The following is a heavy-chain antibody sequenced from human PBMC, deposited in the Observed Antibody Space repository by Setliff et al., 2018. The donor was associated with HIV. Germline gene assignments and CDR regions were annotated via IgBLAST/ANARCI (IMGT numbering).Heavy chain of an antibody. V-gene: IGHV1-8*02. CDR2: MNPNSGNT. D-gene: IGHD3-3*01. Sequence: GASVKVSCKASGYTFSNYDINWVRQATGQGLEWMAWMNPNSGNTGYAQKFQGRVTLTRDTSISTAYMELSSLRSEDTAVYYCATVSEFLQWWTMDVWGKGTTVTVSS. CDR1: GYTFSNYD. CDR3: ATVSEFLQWWTMDV. J-gene: IGHJ6*04.